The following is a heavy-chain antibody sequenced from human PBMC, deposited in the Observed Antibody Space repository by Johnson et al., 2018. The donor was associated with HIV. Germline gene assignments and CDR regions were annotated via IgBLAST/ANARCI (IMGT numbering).Heavy chain of an antibody. D-gene: IGHD5-18*01. CDR3: ARGKAWIQSWDDAFDI. Sequence: QVHLVESGGGVVQAGRSLRLSCAASGFTFSSYAMHWVRQAPGKGLEWVAIISYDGSNKYYADSVKGRFTIARDNSKNTLYLQTNSLRREDTAVYYCARGKAWIQSWDDAFDIWGQGTVVTVSS. V-gene: IGHV3-30-3*01. CDR1: GFTFSSYA. J-gene: IGHJ3*02. CDR2: ISYDGSNK.